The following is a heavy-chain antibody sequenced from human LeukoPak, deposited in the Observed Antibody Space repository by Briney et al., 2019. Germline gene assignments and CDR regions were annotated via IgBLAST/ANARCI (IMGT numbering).Heavy chain of an antibody. V-gene: IGHV3-23*01. CDR1: GFTFSIYV. CDR2: LSGSGTST. Sequence: GGSLRLSCAASGFTFSIYVMSWFRQAPGKGLEWVSGLSGSGTSTYYADSVKGRFTISRDNSKNTLYLQMNSLRAEDTAVYYCAKDMGNYYFDYWGQGTLVTVSS. CDR3: AKDMGNYYFDY. D-gene: IGHD1-26*01. J-gene: IGHJ4*02.